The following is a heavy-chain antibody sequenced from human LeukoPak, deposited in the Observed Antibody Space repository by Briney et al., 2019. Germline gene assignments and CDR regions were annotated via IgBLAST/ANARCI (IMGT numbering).Heavy chain of an antibody. V-gene: IGHV3-7*01. J-gene: IGHJ4*02. CDR3: ARDKIVGATYFDS. CDR1: GFTFSTYW. D-gene: IGHD1-26*01. Sequence: GGSLRLSCVVSGFTFSTYWMSWVRQAPGKGLEWVANIKQDGSEQYYVDSVKGRFTMSRDNAKNLLYLQMNSLRAEDTAVYYCARDKIVGATYFDSWGQGTLVTVSS. CDR2: IKQDGSEQ.